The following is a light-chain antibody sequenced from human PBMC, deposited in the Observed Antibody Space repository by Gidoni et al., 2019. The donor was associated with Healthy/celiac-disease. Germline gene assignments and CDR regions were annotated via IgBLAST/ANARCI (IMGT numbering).Light chain of an antibody. CDR1: SSDVGGYNY. V-gene: IGLV2-14*01. CDR3: SSYTSSSTLYV. J-gene: IGLJ1*01. CDR2: EVS. Sequence: QSALTQPASVSGSPGKSITISCTGPSSDVGGYNYVSWYQQHPGKAPKLMIYEVSNRPSGVSNRFSGSKSGNTASLTISGLQAEDEADYYCSSYTSSSTLYVFGTGTKVTVL.